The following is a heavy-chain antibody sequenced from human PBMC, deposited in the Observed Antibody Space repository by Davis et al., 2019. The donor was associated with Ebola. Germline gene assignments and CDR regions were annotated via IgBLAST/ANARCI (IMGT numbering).Heavy chain of an antibody. D-gene: IGHD5-24*01. Sequence: GESLKISCAASGFTFSSYAMSWVRQAPGKGLEWVSAISGSGGSIYYADSVKGRFTISRDNAKNSLYLQMNSLRDEDTAVYFCAREGGYNYHFDYWGQGTLVTVSS. CDR2: ISGSGGSI. CDR3: AREGGYNYHFDY. V-gene: IGHV3-23*01. J-gene: IGHJ4*02. CDR1: GFTFSSYA.